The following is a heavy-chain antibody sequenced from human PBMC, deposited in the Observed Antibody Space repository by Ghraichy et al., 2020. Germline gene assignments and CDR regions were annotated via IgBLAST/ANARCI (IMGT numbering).Heavy chain of an antibody. J-gene: IGHJ6*02. D-gene: IGHD3-10*01. V-gene: IGHV1-46*01. CDR1: GYTFTSYY. Sequence: ASVKVSCKASGYTFTSYYMHWVRQAPGQGLEWMGIINPSGGSTTYAQKFQGRVTMTRDTSTSTVYMELSGLSSEDTAVYYCARDNKAKNGGFGGERYYYYYGMDVWGQGTTVTISS. CDR3: ARDNKAKNGGFGGERYYYYYGMDV. CDR2: INPSGGST.